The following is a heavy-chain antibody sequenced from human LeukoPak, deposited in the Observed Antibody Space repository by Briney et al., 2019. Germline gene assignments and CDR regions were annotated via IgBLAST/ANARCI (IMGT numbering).Heavy chain of an antibody. D-gene: IGHD6-19*01. V-gene: IGHV3-30*18. CDR1: GFTFSSYG. Sequence: PGGSLRLACAASGFTFSSYGMEWVRQAPGKGVEWVAVISYDGSNKYYADSVKGRFTISRDNSKNTLYLQMNSLRPEDTAVYYCAKDLGGSGWYYFDYWGQGTLLTVSS. CDR3: AKDLGGSGWYYFDY. J-gene: IGHJ4*02. CDR2: ISYDGSNK.